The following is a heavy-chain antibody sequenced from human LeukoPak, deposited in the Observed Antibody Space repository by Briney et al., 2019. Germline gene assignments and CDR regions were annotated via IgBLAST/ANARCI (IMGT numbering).Heavy chain of an antibody. D-gene: IGHD7-27*01. V-gene: IGHV3-7*05. CDR1: GFTCSSYW. Sequence: GGSLSLSCAAAGFTCSSYWMSWVRQAPGKGLVWVANIKPDGREKYHVDSVRGRFTISRHNTKNSMYLQMSSLRVENTALYFCARNTPLWGYWGQGTLVTVYS. CDR3: ARNTPLWGY. CDR2: IKPDGREK. J-gene: IGHJ4*02.